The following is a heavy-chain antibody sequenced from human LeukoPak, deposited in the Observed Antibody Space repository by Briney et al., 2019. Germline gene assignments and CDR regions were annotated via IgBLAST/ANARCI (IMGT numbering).Heavy chain of an antibody. J-gene: IGHJ3*02. CDR2: IYPGDSDT. CDR3: ARFTMMADI. Sequence: GESLNTSFKGSGYSFTSYWIGGGRQMPGKGLWGMGIIYPGDSDTRYSPSFQGQVTISADKSISTAYLQWSSLKASDTAMYYCARFTMMADIWGQGTMVTVSS. D-gene: IGHD3-22*01. CDR1: GYSFTSYW. V-gene: IGHV5-51*01.